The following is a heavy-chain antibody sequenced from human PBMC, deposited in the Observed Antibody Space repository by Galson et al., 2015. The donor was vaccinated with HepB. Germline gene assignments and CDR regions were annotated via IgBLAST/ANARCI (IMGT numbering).Heavy chain of an antibody. CDR3: ARVPAAMGDAFDI. Sequence: SLRLSCAASGFTFSSYSMNWVRQAPGKGLEWVSSISSSSSYIYYADSVKGRFTISRDNAKNSLYLQMNSLRAEDTAVYYCARVPAAMGDAFDIWGQGTMVTVSS. D-gene: IGHD2-2*01. J-gene: IGHJ3*02. CDR2: ISSSSSYI. CDR1: GFTFSSYS. V-gene: IGHV3-21*01.